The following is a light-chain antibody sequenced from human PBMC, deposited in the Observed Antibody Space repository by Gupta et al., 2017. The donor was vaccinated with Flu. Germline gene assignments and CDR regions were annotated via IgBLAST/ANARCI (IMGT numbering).Light chain of an antibody. CDR2: GNN. Sequence: QFVLTQPPSVSGAPGQRVTISCTGSTSNIGAGYDVHWYQQVPGRAPKRLIFGNNNRPSGVADRFSGSKSGTSAFLAIAGLQAEDEADYYCQSYDNSLSGSKVFGGGTKLTVL. V-gene: IGLV1-40*01. CDR1: TSNIGAGYD. CDR3: QSYDNSLSGSKV. J-gene: IGLJ3*02.